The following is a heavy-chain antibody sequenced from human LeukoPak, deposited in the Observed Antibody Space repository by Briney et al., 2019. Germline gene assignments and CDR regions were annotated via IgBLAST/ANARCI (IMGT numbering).Heavy chain of an antibody. CDR3: ARHSGYYYVSDAFDI. CDR2: IIPIFGTA. D-gene: IGHD3-22*01. J-gene: IGHJ3*02. V-gene: IGHV1-69*05. Sequence: ASVKVSCKASGGTFSSYAISWVRQAPGQGLEWMGGIIPIFGTANYAQKFQGRVTITTDESTSTACMELSSLRSEDTAVYYCARHSGYYYVSDAFDIWGQGTMVTVSS. CDR1: GGTFSSYA.